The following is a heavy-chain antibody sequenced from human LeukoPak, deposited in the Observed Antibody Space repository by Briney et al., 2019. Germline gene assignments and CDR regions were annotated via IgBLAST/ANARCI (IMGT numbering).Heavy chain of an antibody. Sequence: SETLSLTCTVSGGSISSYYWSWIRQPPGKGLEWIGYIYYSGSTNYNPSLKSRVTISVDTSKNQFSLKLSSVTAADTAVYYCARRYSSSWYLYWGQGTLVTVSS. V-gene: IGHV4-59*12. D-gene: IGHD6-13*01. CDR1: GGSISSYY. CDR2: IYYSGST. CDR3: ARRYSSSWYLY. J-gene: IGHJ4*02.